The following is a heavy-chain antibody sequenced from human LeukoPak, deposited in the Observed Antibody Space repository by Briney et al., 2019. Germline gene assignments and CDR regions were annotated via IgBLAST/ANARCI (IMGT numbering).Heavy chain of an antibody. Sequence: GGSLRLSCAASGFSFSDYYMSWIRQAPGKGLEWVSYISSSGSTIYYADSVKGRFTISRDNAKNSLYLQMNSLRAEDTAVYFCAREDRTIFGVATFDPWGQGTLVTVSS. V-gene: IGHV3-11*04. CDR1: GFSFSDYY. D-gene: IGHD3-3*01. J-gene: IGHJ5*02. CDR2: ISSSGSTI. CDR3: AREDRTIFGVATFDP.